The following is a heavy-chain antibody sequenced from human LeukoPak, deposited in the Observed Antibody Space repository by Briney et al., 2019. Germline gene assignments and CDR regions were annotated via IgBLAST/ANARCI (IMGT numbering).Heavy chain of an antibody. V-gene: IGHV1-69*13. D-gene: IGHD5-12*01. CDR3: ARGFGGYDLDTFDY. CDR2: IIPIFGTA. J-gene: IGHJ4*02. Sequence: ASVKVSCKASGGTFSSYAISWVRQAPGQGLEWMGGIIPIFGTANYAQKFQGRVTITADESTSTAYMELSSLRSEDTAVYYCARGFGGYDLDTFDYWGQGTLVTVSS. CDR1: GGTFSSYA.